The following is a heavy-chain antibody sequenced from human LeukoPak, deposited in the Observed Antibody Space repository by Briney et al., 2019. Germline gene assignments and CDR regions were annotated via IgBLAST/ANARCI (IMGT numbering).Heavy chain of an antibody. D-gene: IGHD1-26*01. CDR1: GFTFSSYW. CDR2: IKQGGSEK. Sequence: GGSLRLSCAASGFTFSSYWMSWVRQAPGKGLEWVANIKQGGSEKYYVDSVKGRFTISRDDAKNSLYLQMNSLRAEDTAVYYCAREYGGSWGAFDIWGQGTMVTVSS. CDR3: AREYGGSWGAFDI. J-gene: IGHJ3*02. V-gene: IGHV3-7*01.